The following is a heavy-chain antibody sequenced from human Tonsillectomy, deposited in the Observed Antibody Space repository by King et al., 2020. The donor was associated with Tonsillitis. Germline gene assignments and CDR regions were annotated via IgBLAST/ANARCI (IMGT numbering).Heavy chain of an antibody. CDR2: IRSKSYDGTT. CDR1: GFTFGDYG. CDR3: TRESNYYDSSGYYYDYYYYYMDV. D-gene: IGHD3-22*01. J-gene: IGHJ6*03. Sequence: QLVQSGGGLGQPGRSLRLSCTASGFTFGDYGMSWVRQAPGKGLEWVGFIRSKSYDGTTEYASSVKDRITISRDDSKISAYLQMNSLKTEDTAVYYCTRESNYYDSSGYYYDYYYYYMDVWGKGTTVTVSS. V-gene: IGHV3-49*04.